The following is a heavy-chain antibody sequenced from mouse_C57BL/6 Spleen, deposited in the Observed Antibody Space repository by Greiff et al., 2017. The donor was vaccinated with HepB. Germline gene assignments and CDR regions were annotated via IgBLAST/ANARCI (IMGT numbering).Heavy chain of an antibody. Sequence: VMLVESGAELVKPGASVKISCKASGYAFSSYWMNWVKQRPGKGLEWIGQIYPGDGDTNYNGKFKGKATLTADKSSSTAYMQLSSLTSEDSAVYFCARGTGWYFDVWGTGTTVTVSS. CDR3: ARGTGWYFDV. CDR2: IYPGDGDT. CDR1: GYAFSSYW. J-gene: IGHJ1*03. D-gene: IGHD3-3*01. V-gene: IGHV1-80*01.